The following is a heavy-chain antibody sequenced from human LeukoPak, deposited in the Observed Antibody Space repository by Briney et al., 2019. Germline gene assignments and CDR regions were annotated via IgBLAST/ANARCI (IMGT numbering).Heavy chain of an antibody. CDR3: ARDRRYYDSSGTVYYDGMDV. CDR1: GGSISSFH. D-gene: IGHD3-22*01. V-gene: IGHV4-59*01. Sequence: PSETLSLTCTVSGGSISSFHWSWVRQPPGKGLEWIGYIYSSGDTNFNPSLKSRVTISVDTSKNQFPLKLSSVTAADTAVYYCARDRRYYDSSGTVYYDGMDVWGQGTMVTVSS. CDR2: IYSSGDT. J-gene: IGHJ6*02.